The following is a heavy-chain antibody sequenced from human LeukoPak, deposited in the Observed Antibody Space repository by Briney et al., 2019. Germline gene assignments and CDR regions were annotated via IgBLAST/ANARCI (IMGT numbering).Heavy chain of an antibody. D-gene: IGHD3-22*01. J-gene: IGHJ4*02. CDR2: ISSSGGYT. V-gene: IGHV3-11*05. Sequence: PGGSLRLSCAASGFTFSDYYMSWVRQAPGTGLEWVSYISSSGGYTNYADSVKGRFTMSRDNAKNSLYLQMNSLRAEDTAVYYCARDDSSSGYYFWGQGTLVTVSS. CDR3: ARDDSSSGYYF. CDR1: GFTFSDYY.